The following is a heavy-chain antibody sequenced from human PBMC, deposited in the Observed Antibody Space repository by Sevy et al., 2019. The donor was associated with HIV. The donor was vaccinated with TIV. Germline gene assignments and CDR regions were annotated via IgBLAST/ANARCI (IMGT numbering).Heavy chain of an antibody. CDR3: ARVADYGDYVFDY. D-gene: IGHD4-17*01. J-gene: IGHJ4*02. CDR2: ISYDGSNK. V-gene: IGHV3-30-3*01. CDR1: GFTFSSYA. Sequence: GGSLRLSCAASGFTFSSYAMHWVRQAPGKGLEWVAVISYDGSNKYYADSVKGRFTISRDNSKNTLYLQMNSLRAEDTAVDYCARVADYGDYVFDYWGQGTLVTVSS.